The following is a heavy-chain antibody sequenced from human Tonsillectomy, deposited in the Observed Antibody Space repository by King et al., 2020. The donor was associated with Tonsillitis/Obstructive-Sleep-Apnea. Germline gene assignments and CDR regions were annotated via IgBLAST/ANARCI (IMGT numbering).Heavy chain of an antibody. CDR1: GYTFTDFY. V-gene: IGHV1-2*02. CDR2: INPNSGDT. Sequence: VQLVESGAEVKKPGASVKVSCKASGYTFTDFYLHWVRQAPGQGLEWMAWINPNSGDTTYAQTFQGRVAMTRDTSISTAYMELNRLRSDDTAVYYCARGLRRGILPAAVFPFDGMDVWGQGTTVTVSS. J-gene: IGHJ6*02. CDR3: ARGLRRGILPAAVFPFDGMDV. D-gene: IGHD2-2*01.